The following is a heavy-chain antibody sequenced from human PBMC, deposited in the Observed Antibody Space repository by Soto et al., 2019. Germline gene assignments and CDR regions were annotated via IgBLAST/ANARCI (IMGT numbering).Heavy chain of an antibody. V-gene: IGHV3-21*01. J-gene: IGHJ5*02. CDR1: GFTFSSVT. Sequence: EVQVVESGGGLVKPGGSLRLSCAVSGFTFSSVTMNWVLQAPGNGLEWVSSIRGDSSYIYYADSVKGRFTTSRDNAKNSLYLQRNSLRGEGTAVYYCARGRGDDFPPITDPWGQGTLVTVSS. CDR2: IRGDSSYI. D-gene: IGHD1-1*01. CDR3: ARGRGDDFPPITDP.